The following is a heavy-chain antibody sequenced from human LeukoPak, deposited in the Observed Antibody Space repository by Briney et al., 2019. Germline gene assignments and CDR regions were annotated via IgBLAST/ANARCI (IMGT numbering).Heavy chain of an antibody. CDR3: ARRGYSYGSDY. D-gene: IGHD5-18*01. CDR1: GYTFTSYY. J-gene: IGHJ4*02. Sequence: GASVQVTCKASGYTFTSYYMHWVRQAPGQGLEWMGIINPSGGSTSYAQKFQGRVTMTRATSTSTVYMELSSLRSEDTAVYYCARRGYSYGSDYWGQGTLVTVSS. V-gene: IGHV1-46*01. CDR2: INPSGGST.